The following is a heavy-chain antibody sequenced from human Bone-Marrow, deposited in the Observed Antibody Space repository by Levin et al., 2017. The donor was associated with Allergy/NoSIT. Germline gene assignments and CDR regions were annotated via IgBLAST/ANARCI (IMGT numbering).Heavy chain of an antibody. J-gene: IGHJ6*02. CDR1: GFSLSTSGMC. CDR2: IDWDDDK. V-gene: IGHV2-70*11. Sequence: QTLSLTCTFPGFSLSTSGMCVSWIRQPPGKALEWLARIDWDDDKYYSTSLKTRLTISKDTSKNQVVLTMTNMDPVDTATYYCARNYGDYVSYYYYYGMDVWGQGTTVTVSS. CDR3: ARNYGDYVSYYYYYGMDV. D-gene: IGHD4-17*01.